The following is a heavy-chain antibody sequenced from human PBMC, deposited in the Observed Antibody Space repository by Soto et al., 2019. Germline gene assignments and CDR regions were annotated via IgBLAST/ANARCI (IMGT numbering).Heavy chain of an antibody. CDR2: INHSGST. Sequence: PSETLSLTCAVYGGSFSGYYWSWIRQPPGKGLEWIGEINHSGSTNYNPSLKSRVTISVDTSKNQFSLKLSSVTAADTAVYYCAVVVPASNWFDPWGQGTLVTVSS. CDR3: AVVVPASNWFDP. CDR1: GGSFSGYY. D-gene: IGHD2-2*01. V-gene: IGHV4-34*01. J-gene: IGHJ5*02.